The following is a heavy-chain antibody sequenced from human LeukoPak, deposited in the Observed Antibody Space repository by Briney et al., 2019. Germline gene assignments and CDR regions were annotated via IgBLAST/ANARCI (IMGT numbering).Heavy chain of an antibody. CDR2: INHSGST. D-gene: IGHD3-10*01. CDR3: ARSPCMSVRGVQSDY. CDR1: GASISSYY. V-gene: IGHV4-34*01. Sequence: SETLSLTCTVSGASISSYYWSWIRQPPGKGLEWIGEINHSGSTNYNPSLKSRVTISVDTSKNQFSLKLSSVTAADTAVYYCARSPCMSVRGVQSDYWGQGTLVTVSS. J-gene: IGHJ4*02.